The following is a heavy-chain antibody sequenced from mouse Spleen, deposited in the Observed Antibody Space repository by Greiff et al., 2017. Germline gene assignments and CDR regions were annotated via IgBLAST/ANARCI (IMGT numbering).Heavy chain of an antibody. CDR2: IDPSDSET. CDR1: GYTFTSYW. V-gene: IGHV1-52*01. CDR3: ARRYYGSSHEGYAMDY. D-gene: IGHD1-1*01. Sequence: QVQLQQPGAELVRPGSSVKLSCKASGYTFTSYWMHWVKQRPIQGLEWIGNIDPSDSETHYNQKFKDKATLTVDKSSSTAYMQLSSLTSEDSAVYYCARRYYGSSHEGYAMDYWGQGTSVTVSS. J-gene: IGHJ4*01.